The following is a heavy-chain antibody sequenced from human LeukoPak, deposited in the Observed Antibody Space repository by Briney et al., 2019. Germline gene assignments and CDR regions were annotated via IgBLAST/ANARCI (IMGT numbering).Heavy chain of an antibody. D-gene: IGHD6-6*01. V-gene: IGHV1-8*01. CDR2: MNPYSGNT. CDR1: GYTFTSYD. CDR3: ARPSQASSSNTNYYYYGMDV. Sequence: GASVKVSCKASGYTFTSYDINWVRQATGQGLEWMGWMNPYSGNTGYAQKFQGRVTMTRNTSISTAYMELSSLRSEDTAVYYCARPSQASSSNTNYYYYGMDVWGQGTTVTVSS. J-gene: IGHJ6*02.